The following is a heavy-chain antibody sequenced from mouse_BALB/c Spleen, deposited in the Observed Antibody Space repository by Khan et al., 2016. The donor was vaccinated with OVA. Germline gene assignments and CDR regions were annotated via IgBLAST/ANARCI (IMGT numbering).Heavy chain of an antibody. CDR2: IDPFSGGI. Sequence: VQLQQSGPELMKPGASVKISCKASGYSFTSYYIHWIMQSHGKSLEWIGYIDPFSGGITYNQKFKGKATLTVDKSSSTAYIYFSTLTSEDSAVHYCTRHGYVAWFTYWGQGTLVTVSA. V-gene: IGHV1-31*01. J-gene: IGHJ3*01. CDR3: TRHGYVAWFTY. CDR1: GYSFTSYY. D-gene: IGHD2-2*01.